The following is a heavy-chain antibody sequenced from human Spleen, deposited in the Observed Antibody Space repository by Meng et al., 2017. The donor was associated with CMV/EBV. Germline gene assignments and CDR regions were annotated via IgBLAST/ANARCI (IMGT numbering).Heavy chain of an antibody. D-gene: IGHD2-2*01. J-gene: IGHJ4*02. CDR3: ARVPHQYCSSTSCYIFDY. CDR2: IYHSGST. Sequence: SETLSLTCAVSGGSISSSNWWSWVRQPPGKGLEWIGEIYHSGSTYYNPSLKSRGTISKDTSKNQVYLRLSSVTAADTAIYYCARVPHQYCSSTSCYIFDYWGQGTLVTVSS. CDR1: GGSISSSNW. V-gene: IGHV4-4*02.